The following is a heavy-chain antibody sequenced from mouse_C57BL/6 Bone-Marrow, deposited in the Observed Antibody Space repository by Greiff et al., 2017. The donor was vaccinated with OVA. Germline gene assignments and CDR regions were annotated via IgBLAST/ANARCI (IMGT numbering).Heavy chain of an antibody. CDR3: ATLLLLWAMDY. D-gene: IGHD1-1*01. J-gene: IGHJ4*01. CDR2: IYPRSGNT. V-gene: IGHV1-81*01. Sequence: LVESGAELARPGASVKLSCKASGYTFTSYGISWVKQRTGQGLEWIGEIYPRSGNTYYNEKFKGKATLTADKSSSTAYMELRSLTSEDSAVYFCATLLLLWAMDYWGQGTSVTVSS. CDR1: GYTFTSYG.